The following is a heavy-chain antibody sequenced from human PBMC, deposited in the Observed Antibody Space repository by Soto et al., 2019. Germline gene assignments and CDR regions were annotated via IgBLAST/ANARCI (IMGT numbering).Heavy chain of an antibody. D-gene: IGHD1-1*01. CDR3: ARRAETNGWNGFGADNDYFDF. Sequence: ASVKVSCKAPGYPFTSDDIYWVRQATGQGLEWMGWMNPNTVNSGYAQKFQGRVTMTSNTSISTAHMELSSLTSEDTAVYYCARRAETNGWNGFGADNDYFDFWRQGTLVTVSS. V-gene: IGHV1-8*01. CDR2: MNPNTVNS. CDR1: GYPFTSDD. J-gene: IGHJ4*02.